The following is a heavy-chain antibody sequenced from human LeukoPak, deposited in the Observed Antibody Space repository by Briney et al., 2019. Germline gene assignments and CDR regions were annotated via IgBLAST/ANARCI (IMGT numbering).Heavy chain of an antibody. CDR3: ARDLRGIAAHDAFDI. D-gene: IGHD6-13*01. CDR1: GYTFTAYY. V-gene: IGHV1-2*06. CDR2: INPNSGGT. Sequence: ASVKVSCKASGYTFTAYYMHWVRQAPGQGLEWMGRINPNSGGTNYAQKFQDRVTMTRDTSISTGCMELSRLRSDDTAVYYCARDLRGIAAHDAFDIWGQGTMVAVSS. J-gene: IGHJ3*02.